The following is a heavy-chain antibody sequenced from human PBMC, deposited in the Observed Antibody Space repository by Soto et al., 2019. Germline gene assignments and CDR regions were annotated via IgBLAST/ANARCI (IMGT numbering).Heavy chain of an antibody. CDR1: GYTFTSYA. D-gene: IGHD6-19*01. V-gene: IGHV1-3*01. CDR3: ARTGAVAGSRYFDY. CDR2: INAGNGNT. Sequence: QVQLVQSGAEVKKPGASVKVSCKASGYTFTSYAMHWVRQAPGQRLEWMGWINAGNGNTKYSQKFQGRVTITRDTSASRAYMELSSLRSEDTAVYYCARTGAVAGSRYFDYWGQGTLVTVSS. J-gene: IGHJ4*02.